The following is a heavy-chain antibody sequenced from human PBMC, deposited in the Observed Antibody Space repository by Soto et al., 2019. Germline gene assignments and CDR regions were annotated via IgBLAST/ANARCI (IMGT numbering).Heavy chain of an antibody. V-gene: IGHV3-30-3*01. CDR3: ARGDSGIVVVPAANLGY. CDR1: GFTFSSYA. Sequence: GGSLRLSCAASGFTFSSYAMHWVRQAPGKGLEWVAVISYDGSNKYYADSVKGRFTISRDNSKNTLYLQMNSLRAEDTAVYYCARGDSGIVVVPAANLGYWGQGTRVTSPQ. J-gene: IGHJ4*02. D-gene: IGHD2-2*01. CDR2: ISYDGSNK.